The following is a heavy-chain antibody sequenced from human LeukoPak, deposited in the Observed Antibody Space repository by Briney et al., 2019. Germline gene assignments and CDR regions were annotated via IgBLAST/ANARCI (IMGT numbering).Heavy chain of an antibody. D-gene: IGHD6-13*01. V-gene: IGHV3-7*01. CDR2: IKEDGTEQ. J-gene: IGHJ4*02. Sequence: PGGSLRLSCAASGFTFSRFWMTWVRQAPGKGLEWVASIKEDGTEQYYVDSVKGRFTISRDNAKTSLFLKINSLRAEDTAVYFWARAAPAAGSHYLFDSWGQGTLVTVS. CDR1: GFTFSRFW. CDR3: ARAAPAAGSHYLFDS.